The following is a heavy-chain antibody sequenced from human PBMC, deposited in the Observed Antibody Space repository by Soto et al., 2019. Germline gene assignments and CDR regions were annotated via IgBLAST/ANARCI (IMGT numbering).Heavy chain of an antibody. V-gene: IGHV1-3*05. CDR2: INAGNGNT. D-gene: IGHD6-19*01. CDR3: ARAVAVAADFDY. CDR1: GYTFTGYA. Sequence: QVQLVQSGAEEKKPGASVKVSCKASGYTFTGYAMHWVRQAPGQRLEWMGWINAGNGNTKYSQKFQGXVXXXRXXPASTADMELSSLRSEDTAVYYWARAVAVAADFDYWGQGTLVTVSS. J-gene: IGHJ4*02.